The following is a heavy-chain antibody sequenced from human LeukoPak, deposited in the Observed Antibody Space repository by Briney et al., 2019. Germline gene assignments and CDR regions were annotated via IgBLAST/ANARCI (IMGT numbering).Heavy chain of an antibody. D-gene: IGHD3-22*01. V-gene: IGHV4-39*01. CDR3: AKQGRTFYYVSGGYYIYDYFDS. CDR2: IYYSGST. J-gene: IGHJ4*02. Sequence: KSSETLSLTCTVSGGSISSSSYYWGWIRQPPGKGLEWIGSIYYSGSTYYNPSLKSRVTISVDTSKNQFSLTLNSVTAADTAVYYCAKQGRTFYYVSGGYYIYDYFDSWGQGALVTVSS. CDR1: GGSISSSSYY.